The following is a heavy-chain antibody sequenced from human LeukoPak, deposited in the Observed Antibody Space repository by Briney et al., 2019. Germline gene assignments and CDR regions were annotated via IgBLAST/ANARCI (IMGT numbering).Heavy chain of an antibody. Sequence: PGGSLRLSCAASGFNFSSYWMSWVRQAPGKGLEWVANIKQDGSEKYYVDSVKGRFTISRDNAKNSLYLQMNSLRAEDTAVYYCARDLSTQLLWFGEFDYWGQGTLVTVSS. V-gene: IGHV3-7*03. CDR1: GFNFSSYW. D-gene: IGHD3-10*01. CDR2: IKQDGSEK. J-gene: IGHJ4*02. CDR3: ARDLSTQLLWFGEFDY.